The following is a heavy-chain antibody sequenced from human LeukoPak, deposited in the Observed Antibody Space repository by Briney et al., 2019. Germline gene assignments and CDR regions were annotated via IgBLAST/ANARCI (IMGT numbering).Heavy chain of an antibody. CDR3: AKDLDYFTQYAFDI. J-gene: IGHJ3*02. D-gene: IGHD2/OR15-2a*01. CDR1: GFTFSSYG. V-gene: IGHV3-30*18. Sequence: GGSLRLSCAASGFTFSSYGMHWVRQAPGKGLEWVAVISYDGSNKYYADSVKGRFTISRENSKNTLHLQMNSLRAEDTAVYYCAKDLDYFTQYAFDIWGQGTMVTVSS. CDR2: ISYDGSNK.